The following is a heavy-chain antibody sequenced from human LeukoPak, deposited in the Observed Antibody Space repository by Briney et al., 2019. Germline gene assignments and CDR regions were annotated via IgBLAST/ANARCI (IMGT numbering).Heavy chain of an antibody. CDR3: AKILALVDYYYYYGMDV. CDR2: ISGSGGST. CDR1: GFTFSSYA. V-gene: IGHV3-23*01. J-gene: IGHJ6*02. D-gene: IGHD3-3*01. Sequence: GGSLRLSCAASGFTFSSYAMSWVRQAPGKGLEWVSAISGSGGSTYYADSVKGRFTISRDNSKNTLYLQMNSLRAEDMAVYYCAKILALVDYYYYYGMDVWGQGTTVTVSS.